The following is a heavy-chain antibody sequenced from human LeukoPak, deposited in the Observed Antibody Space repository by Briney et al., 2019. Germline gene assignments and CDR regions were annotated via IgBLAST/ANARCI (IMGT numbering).Heavy chain of an antibody. CDR1: GFTFSTYS. V-gene: IGHV3-21*01. D-gene: IGHD1-7*01. Sequence: GGSLRLSCAGSGFTFSTYSMSWVRQAPGKGLEGVSSISSSSSYIYYADSVKGRFTISRDNAKSSLYLQMSSLRAEETAFLSCSGRRGNYVGAFDIWGQGTMVTVSS. CDR2: ISSSSSYI. J-gene: IGHJ3*02. CDR3: SGRRGNYVGAFDI.